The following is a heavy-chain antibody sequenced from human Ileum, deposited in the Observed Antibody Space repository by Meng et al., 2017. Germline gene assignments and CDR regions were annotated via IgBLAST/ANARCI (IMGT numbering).Heavy chain of an antibody. Sequence: QLQLQESGPGLVKPSETLSLTCTVSGGSISIGDYYWSWVRQPPGKGLEWIGYIYYSGSTYYNPSLKSRAIMSVDTSKNHFSLKLSSVTAADTAVYYCARDRGGSYYFDYWGQAPWSPSPQ. V-gene: IGHV4-30-4*01. CDR2: IYYSGST. D-gene: IGHD2-15*01. CDR1: GGSISIGDYY. CDR3: ARDRGGSYYFDY. J-gene: IGHJ4*01.